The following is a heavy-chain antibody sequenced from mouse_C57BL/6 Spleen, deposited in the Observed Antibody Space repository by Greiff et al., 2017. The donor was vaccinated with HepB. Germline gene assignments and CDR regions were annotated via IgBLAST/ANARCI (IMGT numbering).Heavy chain of an antibody. CDR1: GFTFSDYY. D-gene: IGHD1-1*01. CDR2: INYDGSST. CDR3: ARSLRRGYFDV. Sequence: EVKLMESEGGLVQPGSSMKLSCTASGFTFSDYYMAWVRQVPEKGLEWVANINYDGSSTYYLDSLKSRFIISRDNAKNILYLQMSSLKSEDTATYYCARSLRRGYFDVWGTGTTVTVSS. J-gene: IGHJ1*03. V-gene: IGHV5-16*01.